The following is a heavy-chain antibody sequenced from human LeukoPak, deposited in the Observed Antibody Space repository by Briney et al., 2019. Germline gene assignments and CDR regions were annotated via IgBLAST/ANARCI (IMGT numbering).Heavy chain of an antibody. V-gene: IGHV4-34*01. CDR3: ARGVSPHYTGLYNWNDSNWFDP. CDR2: INHSGST. J-gene: IGHJ5*02. Sequence: PSETLSLTCAVYGGSFSGYYWSWIRQPPGKGLEWIGEINHSGSTNYNPSLKSRVTISVDTSKNQFSLTLSSVTAADTAVYYCARGVSPHYTGLYNWNDSNWFDPWGQGTLVTVSS. D-gene: IGHD1-20*01. CDR1: GGSFSGYY.